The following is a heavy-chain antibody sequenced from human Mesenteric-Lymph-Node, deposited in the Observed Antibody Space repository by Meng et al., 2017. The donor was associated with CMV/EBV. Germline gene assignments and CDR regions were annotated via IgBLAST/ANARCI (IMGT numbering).Heavy chain of an antibody. CDR3: ARGRSYNY. V-gene: IGHV3-48*03. CDR2: ISSSGSTI. Sequence: GESLKISCAASGFTFRSYAMSWVRQAPGKGLEWVSHISSSGSTIYYADSVKGRFTISRDNAKNSLYLQMNSLRAEDTAVYYCARGRSYNYWGRGTLVTVSS. D-gene: IGHD1-26*01. J-gene: IGHJ4*02. CDR1: GFTFRSYA.